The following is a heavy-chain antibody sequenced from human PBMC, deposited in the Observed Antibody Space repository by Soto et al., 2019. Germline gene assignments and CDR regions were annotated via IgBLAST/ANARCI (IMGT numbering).Heavy chain of an antibody. J-gene: IGHJ4*02. V-gene: IGHV1-69*01. Sequence: QVQLVQSGAEVKKPGSSVKVSCKASGGTFSSYAISWVRQAPGQGLEWMGGIIPIFGTANYAQKFQGRVTITADESTSTAYMELSSLRSEDTAVYYCARDAGTFTTVPTGPPLFHWGQGTLVTVSS. CDR3: ARDAGTFTTVPTGPPLFH. CDR2: IIPIFGTA. D-gene: IGHD4-17*01. CDR1: GGTFSSYA.